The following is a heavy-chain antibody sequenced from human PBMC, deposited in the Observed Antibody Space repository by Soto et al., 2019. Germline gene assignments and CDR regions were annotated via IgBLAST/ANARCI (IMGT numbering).Heavy chain of an antibody. CDR2: IITILGIA. V-gene: IGHV1-69*08. D-gene: IGHD2-21*01. CDR1: GGTFSSYT. CDR3: ARDPSAGDSASY. J-gene: IGHJ4*02. Sequence: QVQLVQSGAEVTKPGSSVKVSCKASGGTFSSYTISWVRQAPGQGLEWMGRIITILGIANYAQKFQGRVTSTADKSTSTAYMELSSLRSEDTAVYYGARDPSAGDSASYWGKGTLVTVSS.